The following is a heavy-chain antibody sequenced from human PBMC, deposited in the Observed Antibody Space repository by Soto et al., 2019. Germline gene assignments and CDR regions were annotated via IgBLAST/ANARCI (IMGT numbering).Heavy chain of an antibody. V-gene: IGHV4-31*03. D-gene: IGHD6-13*01. CDR3: ARAWTATAGWAKWFDL. Sequence: QVQLQESGPGLVEPSQTLSLTCTVSGGSISGGGYYWSWIRQHPGKGLEWIGYIYYSGTTYYNPSRKSRLTISVDTSKTQFSLKLSSVTAADTAVYYCARAWTATAGWAKWFDLWGQGTLVTVSS. CDR2: IYYSGTT. J-gene: IGHJ5*02. CDR1: GGSISGGGYY.